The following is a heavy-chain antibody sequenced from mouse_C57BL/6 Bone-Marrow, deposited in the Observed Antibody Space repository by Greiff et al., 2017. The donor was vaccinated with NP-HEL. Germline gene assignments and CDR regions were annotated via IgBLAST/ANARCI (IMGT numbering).Heavy chain of an antibody. V-gene: IGHV5-6*01. CDR3: ASPYDYDVAWFAY. CDR2: ISSGGSYT. Sequence: EVQLVESGGDLVKPGGSLKLSCAASGFTFSSYGMSWVRQTPDKRLEWVATISSGGSYTYYPDSVKGRFTISSYNAKNTLYLQMSSLKSEDTAMYYCASPYDYDVAWFAYWGQGTLVTVSA. J-gene: IGHJ3*01. D-gene: IGHD2-4*01. CDR1: GFTFSSYG.